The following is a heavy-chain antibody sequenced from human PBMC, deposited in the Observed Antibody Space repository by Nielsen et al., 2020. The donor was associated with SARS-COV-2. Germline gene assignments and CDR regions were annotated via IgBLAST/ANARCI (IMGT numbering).Heavy chain of an antibody. CDR2: INTNTGNP. D-gene: IGHD2-2*02. Sequence: VRQMPGKGLEWMGWINTNTGNPTYAQGFTGRFVFSLDTSVSTAYLQISSLKAEDTAVYYCARAGDIVVVPAAIHYYYYMDVWGKGTTVTVSS. CDR3: ARAGDIVVVPAAIHYYYYMDV. V-gene: IGHV7-4-1*02. J-gene: IGHJ6*03.